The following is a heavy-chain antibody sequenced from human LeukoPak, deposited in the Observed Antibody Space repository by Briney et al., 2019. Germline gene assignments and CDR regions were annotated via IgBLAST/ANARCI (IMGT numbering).Heavy chain of an antibody. CDR1: GGSISSYY. D-gene: IGHD6-19*01. CDR3: ARVGYSSGWYFLDY. V-gene: IGHV4-59*01. CDR2: IYYSGST. J-gene: IGHJ4*02. Sequence: SETLSLTCTVSGGSISSYYWSWIRQPPGKGLEWIGYIYYSGSTNYNPSLKSRVTISVDTSKNQFSLKLSSVTAADTAVYYCARVGYSSGWYFLDYWGQGTLVTVSS.